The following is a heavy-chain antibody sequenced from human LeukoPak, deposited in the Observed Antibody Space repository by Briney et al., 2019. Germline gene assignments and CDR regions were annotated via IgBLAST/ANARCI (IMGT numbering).Heavy chain of an antibody. D-gene: IGHD6-19*01. CDR1: GGSISSCSHY. Sequence: PSETLSLTCTVSGGSISSCSHYWGWIRQPPGKGREWIGSIYYSGTTYYSPSVKSRGTISLDKSKDQFSLKLNFVTAADTAVYYCARQDLAVSGIDYWGQGTLVTVSS. J-gene: IGHJ4*02. V-gene: IGHV4-39*01. CDR2: IYYSGTT. CDR3: ARQDLAVSGIDY.